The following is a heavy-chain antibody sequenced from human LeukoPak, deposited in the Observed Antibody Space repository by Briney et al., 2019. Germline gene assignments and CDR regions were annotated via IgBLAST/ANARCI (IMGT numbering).Heavy chain of an antibody. CDR2: IRSKANNYPP. V-gene: IGHV3-73*01. CDR1: WLPFRCSA. Sequence: PGGSLTLSHSPSWLPFRCSAMQWVRQASGKGREWVGRIRSKANNYPPASAASVKGTFTISRDDSKNTAYLQMNSLNTEDTGVYYCTRQGYWGQGTLVTVSS. CDR3: TRQGY. J-gene: IGHJ4*02.